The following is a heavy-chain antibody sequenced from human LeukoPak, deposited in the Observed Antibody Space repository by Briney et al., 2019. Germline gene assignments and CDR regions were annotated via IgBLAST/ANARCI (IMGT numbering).Heavy chain of an antibody. CDR2: IDYSGSA. CDR1: VGAISSYY. V-gene: IGHV4-59*01. J-gene: IGHJ4*02. D-gene: IGHD1-26*01. Sequence: SESLSLTCSVSVGAISSYYWNWLRQPPGQGLEWIGYIDYSGSANINPSLKSRVTLSIDTSRNQFSLKLSSVTAADTAVYYCARAGGSYSFDYWGQGMWVTVSS. CDR3: ARAGGSYSFDY.